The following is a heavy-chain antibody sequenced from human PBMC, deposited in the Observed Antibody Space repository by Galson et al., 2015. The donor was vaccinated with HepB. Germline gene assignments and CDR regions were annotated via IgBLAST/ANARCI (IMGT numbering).Heavy chain of an antibody. CDR3: AKALSPGLSSRGIWGDYSYYFAMDV. CDR1: GFTFSRSA. V-gene: IGHV3-23*01. J-gene: IGHJ6*02. CDR2: ISATGDDT. Sequence: SLRLSCAASGFTFSRSAMSWVRQAPGKGLEWVSAISATGDDTYHADSVKGRFSIPRDNSKNTLYLQMNSLRAEDTAIYYCAKALSPGLSSRGIWGDYSYYFAMDVWGQGTTVTVSS. D-gene: IGHD2-21*01.